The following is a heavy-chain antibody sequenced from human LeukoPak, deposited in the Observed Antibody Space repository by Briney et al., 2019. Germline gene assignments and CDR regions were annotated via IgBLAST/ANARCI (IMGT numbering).Heavy chain of an antibody. D-gene: IGHD5-24*01. J-gene: IGHJ4*02. V-gene: IGHV4-59*01. CDR3: ARVPGRSLNGYKIGFDY. CDR1: GGSISNYY. Sequence: SETLSLTCTVSGGSISNYYWSWIRQPPGKGLEWIGYIYYSGSTNYNPSLKSRVTISIDTSKNQFSLRLSSVTAADTAVYYCARVPGRSLNGYKIGFDYWGQGTLVTVSS. CDR2: IYYSGST.